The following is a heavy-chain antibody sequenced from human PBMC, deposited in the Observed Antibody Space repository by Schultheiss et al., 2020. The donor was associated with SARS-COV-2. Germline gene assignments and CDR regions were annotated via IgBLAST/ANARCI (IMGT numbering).Heavy chain of an antibody. CDR2: ISYDGSNK. V-gene: IGHV3-30-3*01. CDR1: GFTFSSYW. D-gene: IGHD1-26*01. Sequence: GGSLRLSCAASGFTFSSYWMSWVRQAPGKGLEWVAVISYDGSNKYYADSVKGRFTISRDNSKNTLYLQMNSLRAEDTAVYYCARVGAKTSVFFDYWGQGTLVTVSS. J-gene: IGHJ4*02. CDR3: ARVGAKTSVFFDY.